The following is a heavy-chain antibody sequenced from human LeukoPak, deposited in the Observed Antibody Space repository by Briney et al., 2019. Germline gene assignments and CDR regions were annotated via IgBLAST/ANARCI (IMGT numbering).Heavy chain of an antibody. J-gene: IGHJ4*02. D-gene: IGHD5-18*01. V-gene: IGHV3-23*01. CDR2: ISGSGGST. Sequence: GGSLTLSCAASGFTFSSYAMSWVRQAPGKGLESVLAISGSGGSTYYADSVKGRFTISRDNSKNKLYLQMNSLRAKDTAVYYCAKNGGVDTAMVTPGDYWGQGTLVTVSS. CDR1: GFTFSSYA. CDR3: AKNGGVDTAMVTPGDY.